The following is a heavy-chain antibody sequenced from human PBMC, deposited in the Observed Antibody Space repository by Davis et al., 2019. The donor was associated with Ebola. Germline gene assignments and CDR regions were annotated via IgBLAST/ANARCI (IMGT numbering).Heavy chain of an antibody. V-gene: IGHV4-39*01. CDR2: VYYSGST. D-gene: IGHD1-26*01. CDR3: AIQGVGTTLDY. Sequence: MPSETLSLTCTVSGCSFSSSGYYWGWIRQPPGKGLEWIGSVYYSGSTYYNPSLKSRVTMSVDTSKNQFSLKLSSVTAADTAVYYCAIQGVGTTLDYWGQGTLVTVSS. CDR1: GCSFSSSGYY. J-gene: IGHJ4*02.